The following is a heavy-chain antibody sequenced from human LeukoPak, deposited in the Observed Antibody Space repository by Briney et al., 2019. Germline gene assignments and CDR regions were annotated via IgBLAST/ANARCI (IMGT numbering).Heavy chain of an antibody. CDR1: GYIFTGYV. J-gene: IGHJ5*02. CDR3: AREQTYSSSSWFDP. V-gene: IGHV1-3*01. CDR2: INVGNGNT. D-gene: IGHD6-13*01. Sequence: EGSVKVSCKASGYIFTGYVIHWVRQAPGQRLEWMGWINVGNGNTKYSQTFQGRVSINRDTSASTAYMELDSLGSEHTAVYYCAREQTYSSSSWFDPWGQGTLVTVSS.